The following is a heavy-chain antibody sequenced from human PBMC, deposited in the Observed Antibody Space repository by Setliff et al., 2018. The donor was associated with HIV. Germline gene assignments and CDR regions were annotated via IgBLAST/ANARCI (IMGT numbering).Heavy chain of an antibody. CDR2: ISGSGGST. Sequence: GGSLRLSCAASGFYFSIYAMSWVRQAPGKGLEWVSGISGSGGSTYYADSVKGRFTISRDNSKNTLYLQMNSLRAEDTAVYYCASTFSSSWYPEDYYYYAMDVWGQGTTVTVSS. V-gene: IGHV3-23*01. J-gene: IGHJ6*02. CDR1: GFYFSIYA. D-gene: IGHD6-13*01. CDR3: ASTFSSSWYPEDYYYYAMDV.